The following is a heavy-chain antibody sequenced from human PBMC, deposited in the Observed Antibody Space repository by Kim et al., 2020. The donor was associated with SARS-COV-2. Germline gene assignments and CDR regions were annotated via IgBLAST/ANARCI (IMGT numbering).Heavy chain of an antibody. D-gene: IGHD3-22*01. CDR3: ARALSDYYDSDGVGNFDY. CDR1: GGTFSSYA. CDR2: IIPIFGTA. V-gene: IGHV1-69*13. J-gene: IGHJ4*02. Sequence: SVKVSCKASGGTFSSYAISWVRQAPGQGLEWMGGIIPIFGTANYAQKFQGRVTITADESTSTAYMELSSLRSEDTAXYYCARALSDYYDSDGVGNFDYWXXGTLVTVSS.